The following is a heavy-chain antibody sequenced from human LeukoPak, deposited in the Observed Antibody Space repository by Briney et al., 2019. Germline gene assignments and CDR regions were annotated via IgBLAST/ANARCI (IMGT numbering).Heavy chain of an antibody. J-gene: IGHJ4*02. D-gene: IGHD5-24*01. CDR1: GGSINSSSYY. CDR2: IFYSGNT. V-gene: IGHV4-39*01. Sequence: SETLSLTCTVSGGSINSSSYYWGWIRQPPGTGLEWIGSIFYSGNTYDNPSLKSRVTISVDTSKNQFSLKLNSVTAADTAVYYCARHRSKWLQPSFDYWGQGTLVTVSS. CDR3: ARHRSKWLQPSFDY.